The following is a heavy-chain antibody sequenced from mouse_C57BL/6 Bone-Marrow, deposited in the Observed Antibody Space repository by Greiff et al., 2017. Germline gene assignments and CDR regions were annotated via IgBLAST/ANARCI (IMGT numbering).Heavy chain of an antibody. V-gene: IGHV1-19*01. J-gene: IGHJ2*01. CDR3: AREGREGYYYGSSLY. CDR2: INPYNGGT. CDR1: GYTFTDYY. D-gene: IGHD1-1*01. Sequence: EVQLQQSGPVLVKPGASVKMSCKASGYTFTDYYMNWVKQSHGKSLEWIGVINPYNGGTSYNQKFKGKATLTVDKSSSTAYMELNSLTSEESAVYYCAREGREGYYYGSSLYWGQGTTLTVSS.